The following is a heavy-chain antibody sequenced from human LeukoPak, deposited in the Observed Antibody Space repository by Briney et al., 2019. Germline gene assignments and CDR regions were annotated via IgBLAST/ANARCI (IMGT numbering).Heavy chain of an antibody. CDR1: GGTFSSYA. J-gene: IGHJ2*01. CDR2: IIPIFGTA. V-gene: IGHV1-69*05. CDR3: ARVYDFSGYYYDWYCDL. D-gene: IGHD3-22*01. Sequence: SVKVSCKASGGTFSSYAISWVRQAPGQGLEWMGGIIPIFGTANYAQKFQGRVTITTDESTSTAYMELSSLRSEETAVNYCARVYDFSGYYYDWYCDLWGRGALDTVSS.